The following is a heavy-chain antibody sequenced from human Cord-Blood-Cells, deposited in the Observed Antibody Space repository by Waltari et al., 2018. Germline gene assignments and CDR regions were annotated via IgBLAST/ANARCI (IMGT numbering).Heavy chain of an antibody. V-gene: IGHV2-5*01. D-gene: IGHD3-3*01. CDR2: IYWNDDK. CDR1: GFSLSTSGVG. Sequence: QITLKESGPTLVKPTQTLTLTCPFSGFSLSTSGVGVGWIRQPPGKALEWLALIYWNDDKRYSPSLKSRLTITKDTSKNQVVLTMTNMDPVDTATYYCAHSSPDFWSGYYTEYFQHWGQGTLVTVSS. J-gene: IGHJ1*01. CDR3: AHSSPDFWSGYYTEYFQH.